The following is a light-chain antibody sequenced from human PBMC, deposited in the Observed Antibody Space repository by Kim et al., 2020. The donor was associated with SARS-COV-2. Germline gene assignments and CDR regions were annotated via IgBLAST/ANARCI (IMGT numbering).Light chain of an antibody. CDR3: QQKNGYRA. CDR2: TAS. J-gene: IGKJ1*01. Sequence: DIQMTQSPSTLSASVGDRVTITCRASESISSWLAWYPQKPGKAPKLLIYTASTLENWFPSRFSGSGSGTEFTLTVSSLQPDDSATCCCQQKNGYRAFGQGTKV. CDR1: ESISSW. V-gene: IGKV1-5*03.